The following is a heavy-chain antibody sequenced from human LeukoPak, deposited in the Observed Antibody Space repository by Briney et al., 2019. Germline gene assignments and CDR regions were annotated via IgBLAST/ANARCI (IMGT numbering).Heavy chain of an antibody. Sequence: GGSLRLSCAASGFTVSNNYMTWVRQAPGKGLEWVSVIYSGNRTKYADSVKGRFIISRDNSKNTLLLQMNSLRAEDTAVYYCARHLPYNWNYAFGYWGQGTLVTVSS. CDR1: GFTVSNNY. CDR3: ARHLPYNWNYAFGY. D-gene: IGHD1-7*01. J-gene: IGHJ4*02. V-gene: IGHV3-66*04. CDR2: IYSGNRT.